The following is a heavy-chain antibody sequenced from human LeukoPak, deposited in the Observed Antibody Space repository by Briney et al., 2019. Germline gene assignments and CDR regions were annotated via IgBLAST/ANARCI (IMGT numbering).Heavy chain of an antibody. V-gene: IGHV4-30-4*08. CDR2: IYYSGST. CDR3: ARARGDYGDYQPLDYYYMDV. Sequence: SETLSLTCTVSGGSISSYYWSWIRQPPGKGLEWIGYIYYSGSTYYNPSLKSRVTISVDTSKNQFSLKLSSVTAADTAVYYCARARGDYGDYQPLDYYYMDVWGKGTTVTVSS. CDR1: GGSISSYY. J-gene: IGHJ6*03. D-gene: IGHD4-17*01.